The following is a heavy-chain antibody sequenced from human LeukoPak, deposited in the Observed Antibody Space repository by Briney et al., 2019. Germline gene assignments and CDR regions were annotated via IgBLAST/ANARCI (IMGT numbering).Heavy chain of an antibody. Sequence: SETLSLTCTVSGVSISSSYWSWIRQPPGKGLEWTGYIYYTGSTTYNPSLKSRITMSVDTSKSQFSLKLSSVTAADTAVYYCARLQSYGNFLDDYWGQGTLVTVSS. D-gene: IGHD4-11*01. V-gene: IGHV4-59*01. J-gene: IGHJ4*02. CDR3: ARLQSYGNFLDDY. CDR2: IYYTGST. CDR1: GVSISSSY.